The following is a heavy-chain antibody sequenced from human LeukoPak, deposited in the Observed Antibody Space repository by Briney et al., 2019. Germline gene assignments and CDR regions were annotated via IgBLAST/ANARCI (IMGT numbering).Heavy chain of an antibody. CDR1: GFTFSTYA. V-gene: IGHV3-64*01. Sequence: GGSLRLSCAASGFTFSTYAMHWVRHAPGKGLEYVSSISAGGGSTYYANTLKGRFTISRDNSKNTLYLQMGSLRAEDMAMYYCATDSPGQDYWGQGTLVTVSS. J-gene: IGHJ4*02. CDR3: ATDSPGQDY. CDR2: ISAGGGST.